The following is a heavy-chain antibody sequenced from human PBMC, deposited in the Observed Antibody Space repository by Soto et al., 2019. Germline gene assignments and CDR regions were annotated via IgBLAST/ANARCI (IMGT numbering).Heavy chain of an antibody. D-gene: IGHD6-13*01. CDR3: ARESSSSCHDY. V-gene: IGHV1-18*01. CDR1: GYTFTSYG. CDR2: ISAYNGNT. J-gene: IGHJ4*02. Sequence: QVQLVQSGAEVKKPGASVKVSCKASGYTFTSYGISWVRQAPGQGLEWMGWISAYNGNTNYAQKLQGRVTMTTDTPTSTAYMGLRSLRSDATAVYYCARESSSSCHDYWGQGTLVTVSS.